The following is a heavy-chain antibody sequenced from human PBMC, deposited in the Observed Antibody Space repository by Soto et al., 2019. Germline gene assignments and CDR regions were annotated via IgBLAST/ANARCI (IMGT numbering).Heavy chain of an antibody. D-gene: IGHD2-15*01. J-gene: IGHJ4*02. CDR3: ARDHGDCSGGTCYWSDY. Sequence: QVQLVESGGGVVQPGRSLRLSCAASGFTFSTHSMHWVRQAPGKGLEWVAVLAYDGNTKHYADSVKGRFTVSRDISKNTAVLQMDSLRAEDTAVYYCARDHGDCSGGTCYWSDYWGQGTLVTVSS. CDR2: LAYDGNTK. CDR1: GFTFSTHS. V-gene: IGHV3-30-3*01.